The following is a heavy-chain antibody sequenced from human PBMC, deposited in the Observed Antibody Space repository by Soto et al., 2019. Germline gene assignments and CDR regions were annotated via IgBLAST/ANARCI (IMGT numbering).Heavy chain of an antibody. CDR3: ARDSSGYYGFDY. V-gene: IGHV2-5*02. D-gene: IGHD3-22*01. Sequence: QITLKESGPTLVKPTQTLTLTCTFSRFSLSTSGVGVGWIRQPPGRPLEWLALIYWDDDKRYSPSLKSRLTITKDTSKNQVVLTMTNMDPVDTATYYCARDSSGYYGFDYWGQGTLVTVSS. J-gene: IGHJ4*02. CDR2: IYWDDDK. CDR1: RFSLSTSGVG.